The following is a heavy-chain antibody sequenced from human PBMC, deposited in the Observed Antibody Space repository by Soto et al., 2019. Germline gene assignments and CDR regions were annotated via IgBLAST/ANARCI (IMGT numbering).Heavy chain of an antibody. CDR3: ARDRVATGEYYYYGMDV. CDR2: IIPIFGTA. CDR1: GGTFSSYA. J-gene: IGHJ6*02. Sequence: ASVKVSCKASGGTFSSYAISWVRQAPGQGLEWMGGIIPIFGTANYAQKFQGRVTITADESTSTAYMELSSLRSEDTAVYYCARDRVATGEYYYYGMDVWGQGTTVTVSS. D-gene: IGHD5-12*01. V-gene: IGHV1-69*13.